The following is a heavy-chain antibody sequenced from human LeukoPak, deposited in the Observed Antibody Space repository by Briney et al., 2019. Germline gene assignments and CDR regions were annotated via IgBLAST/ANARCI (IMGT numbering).Heavy chain of an antibody. Sequence: PSETLSLTCAVYGGSLSGYYWSWIRQPPGKGLEWIGEINHRGSTNYNPSLKSRVTISVDTSKNQFSLKLSSVTAADTAVYYCARVPTIFGVVIDPTYNWFDPWGQGTLVTVSS. CDR2: INHRGST. J-gene: IGHJ5*02. V-gene: IGHV4-34*01. D-gene: IGHD3-3*01. CDR1: GGSLSGYY. CDR3: ARVPTIFGVVIDPTYNWFDP.